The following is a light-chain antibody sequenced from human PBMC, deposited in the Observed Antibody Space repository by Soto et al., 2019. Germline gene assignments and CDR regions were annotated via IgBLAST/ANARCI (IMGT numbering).Light chain of an antibody. Sequence: EIVLTQSPATLSLSPGERATLYCRASQRISSYLAWYQQKPGQAPSLLIDDASNRATGIPARFSGSGSGTYFTLTISSLEPEDFAVYYCQQRSTSPTFGQGTRLEIK. CDR2: DAS. CDR1: QRISSY. V-gene: IGKV3-11*01. J-gene: IGKJ5*01. CDR3: QQRSTSPT.